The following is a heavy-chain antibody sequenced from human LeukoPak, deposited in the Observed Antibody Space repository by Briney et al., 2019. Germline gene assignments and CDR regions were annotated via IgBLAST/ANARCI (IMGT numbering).Heavy chain of an antibody. CDR3: AVTHPSSGWYSY. CDR1: GFTFSSYW. D-gene: IGHD6-19*01. Sequence: GGSLRLSCAASGFTFSSYWVHWVRQAPGKGLVWVSRINSDGSSTSYADSVKGRFTISRDNAKNTLYLQMNSLRAEDTAVYYCAVTHPSSGWYSYWGQGTLVTVSS. V-gene: IGHV3-74*01. CDR2: INSDGSST. J-gene: IGHJ4*02.